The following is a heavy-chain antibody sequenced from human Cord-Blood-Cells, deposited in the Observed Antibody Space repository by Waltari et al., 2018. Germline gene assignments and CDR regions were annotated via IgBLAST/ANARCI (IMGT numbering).Heavy chain of an antibody. V-gene: IGHV4-34*01. CDR1: GGSFSGYY. J-gene: IGHJ4*02. CDR2: INHSGST. Sequence: QVQLQQWGAGLLKPSETLSLTCAVYGGSFSGYYWSWIRQPPGKGLEWIGEINHSGSTNYNPSLKSRVTISVDTSKNQFSLKLSSVTAADTAVYYCARGRWGSPIDYWGQGTLVTVSS. D-gene: IGHD2-21*01. CDR3: ARGRWGSPIDY.